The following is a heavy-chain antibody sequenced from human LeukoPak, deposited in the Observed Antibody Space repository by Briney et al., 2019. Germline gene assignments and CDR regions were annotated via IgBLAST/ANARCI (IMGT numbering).Heavy chain of an antibody. J-gene: IGHJ4*02. CDR3: ARDTGLDTAAIGSV. Sequence: GRSLRLSCAASGFTFSSYGMHWVRQAPGKGLEWVAVIWYDGSNKYYADSVKGRFTISRDNSKNTLYLQMNSLRAEDTAVYYCARDTGLDTAAIGSVWGQGTLVTVSS. CDR2: IWYDGSNK. V-gene: IGHV3-33*01. CDR1: GFTFSSYG. D-gene: IGHD2-2*02.